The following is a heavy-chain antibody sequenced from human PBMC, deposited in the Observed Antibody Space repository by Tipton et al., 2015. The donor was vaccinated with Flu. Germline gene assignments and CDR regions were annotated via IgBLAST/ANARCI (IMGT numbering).Heavy chain of an antibody. CDR1: GFTFSSYG. J-gene: IGHJ1*01. V-gene: IGHV3-30*18. Sequence: SLRLSCAASGFTFSSYGMHWVRQAPGKGLEWVAVISYDGSNKYYADSVKGRFTISRDNSKNTLYLQMNSLRAEDTAVYYCVKEGWLQSGEYLQHWGQGTLVTVSS. CDR2: ISYDGSNK. D-gene: IGHD5-24*01. CDR3: VKEGWLQSGEYLQH.